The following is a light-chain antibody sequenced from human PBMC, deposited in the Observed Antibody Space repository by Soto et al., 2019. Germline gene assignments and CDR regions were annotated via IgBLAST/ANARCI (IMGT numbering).Light chain of an antibody. CDR1: SSNIGSNS. CDR2: GNS. J-gene: IGLJ3*02. V-gene: IGLV1-44*01. CDR3: AAWDDSLNGVV. Sequence: QSVLTQPPSASGTPGQRVTISCSGSSSNIGSNSVNWYQKFPATAPELLIYGNSQRPSGVPDRFSGSKSGTSASLAISGLHSEDEADYYCAAWDDSLNGVVFGGGTKLTVL.